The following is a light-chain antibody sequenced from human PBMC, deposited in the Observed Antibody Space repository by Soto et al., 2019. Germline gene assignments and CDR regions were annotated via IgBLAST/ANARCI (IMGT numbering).Light chain of an antibody. J-gene: IGKJ3*01. CDR3: QHYGNTPPSVT. Sequence: EIVLTQSPGTLSLSPGERATLSCRASQSLSSSYLVWYQQKPGQAPRLLIYGASSRATGIPVRFSGSGSGTDFTLTISRLEPEDFAVYYCQHYGNTPPSVTFGPGTKVDIK. CDR2: GAS. CDR1: QSLSSSY. V-gene: IGKV3-20*01.